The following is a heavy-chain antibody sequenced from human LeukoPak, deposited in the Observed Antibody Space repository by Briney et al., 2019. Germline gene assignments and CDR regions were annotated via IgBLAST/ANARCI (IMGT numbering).Heavy chain of an antibody. CDR2: IIPIFGTA. D-gene: IGHD3-9*01. CDR1: GGTISRYA. CDR3: ARVPSYYDILTGYD. J-gene: IGHJ4*02. Sequence: GASVKVSCKASGGTISRYAISWVRQAPGQGLEWMGGIIPIFGTANYAQKFQGRVTITADESTSTAYMELSSLRSEDTAVYYCARVPSYYDILTGYDWGQGTLVTVSS. V-gene: IGHV1-69*13.